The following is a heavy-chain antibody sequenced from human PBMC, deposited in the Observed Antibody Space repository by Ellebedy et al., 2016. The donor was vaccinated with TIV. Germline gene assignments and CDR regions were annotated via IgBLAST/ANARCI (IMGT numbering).Heavy chain of an antibody. D-gene: IGHD5-24*01. V-gene: IGHV5-10-1*01. CDR1: GYSFTSYW. J-gene: IGHJ4*02. CDR3: ARRRDGYNSLFDY. Sequence: GESLKISCEGSGYSFTSYWIGWVRQMPGKGLEWMGRIDPSDSYTNYSPSFQGHVTISADKSISTAYLQWSSLKASDTAMYYCARRRDGYNSLFDYWGQGTLVTVSS. CDR2: IDPSDSYT.